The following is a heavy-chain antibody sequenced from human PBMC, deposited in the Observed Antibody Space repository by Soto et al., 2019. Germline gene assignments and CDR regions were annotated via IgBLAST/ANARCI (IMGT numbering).Heavy chain of an antibody. CDR2: IDPSDSYT. CDR1: GYSFTSYW. CDR3: ARHRHSSGLRSSRMDV. V-gene: IGHV5-10-1*01. D-gene: IGHD6-19*01. J-gene: IGHJ6*02. Sequence: GESLKISCKGSGYSFTSYWISWVRQMPGKGLEWMGRIDPSDSYTNYSPSLQGHVTISADKSISTAYLQWSSLKASDTAMYYCARHRHSSGLRSSRMDVWGQGTTVTVSS.